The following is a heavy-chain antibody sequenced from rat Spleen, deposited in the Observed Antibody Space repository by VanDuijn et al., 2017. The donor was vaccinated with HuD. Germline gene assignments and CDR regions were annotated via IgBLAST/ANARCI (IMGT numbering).Heavy chain of an antibody. CDR3: ARRHYGYTDYFDY. Sequence: EVQLVESGGDLVQPGRSLKLSCTASGFTLSDHFMAWVRQAPTKGLEWVATINYDGGTPYYRDSVKGRFTISRDNAKSTLSLQMDSLRSDDTATYYCARRHYGYTDYFDYWGQGVMVTVSS. CDR1: GFTLSDHF. D-gene: IGHD1-9*01. CDR2: INYDGGTP. J-gene: IGHJ2*01. V-gene: IGHV5-7*01.